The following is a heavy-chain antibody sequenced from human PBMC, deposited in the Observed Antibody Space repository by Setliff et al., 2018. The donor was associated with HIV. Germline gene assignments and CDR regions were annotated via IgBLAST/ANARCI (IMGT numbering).Heavy chain of an antibody. CDR3: ARGGANPSWFDS. D-gene: IGHD3-16*01. Sequence: GSLRLSCAASGLTFSAHGMHWVRQAPGKGLEWVTFINYDDNYEYYADSVKGRFTISRDNAKNTLYLQMDSLRAEDTAVYYCARGGANPSWFDSWGQGALVTVSS. CDR2: INYDDNYE. V-gene: IGHV3-30*02. J-gene: IGHJ5*01. CDR1: GLTFSAHG.